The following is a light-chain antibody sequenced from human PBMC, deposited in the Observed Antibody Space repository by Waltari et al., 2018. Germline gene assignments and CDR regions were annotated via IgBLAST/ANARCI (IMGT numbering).Light chain of an antibody. CDR3: QQYYDWPPYT. CDR2: GAS. CDR1: QSVSNN. V-gene: IGKV3-15*01. J-gene: IGKJ2*01. Sequence: ETVMTQSPATLSVSPGERATLSCRASQSVSNNVAWYQQKPGQAPRLLIYGASTRATGFPARFRGSGSETDFTLTITSLQSEDFAVYYCQQYYDWPPYTFGQGTKPEIK.